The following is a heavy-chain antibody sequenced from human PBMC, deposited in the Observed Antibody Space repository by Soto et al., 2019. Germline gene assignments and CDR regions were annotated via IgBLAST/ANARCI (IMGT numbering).Heavy chain of an antibody. D-gene: IGHD2-15*01. J-gene: IGHJ4*02. Sequence: SETLSLTCTVSGGSISSGDYYWSWIRQPPGKGLEWIGYIYYSGSTYYNPSLKSRVTVSVDTSKNQFSLKLSSVTAADTAVYYCARRPSGVQGGIIDYWGQGTLVTVSS. CDR3: ARRPSGVQGGIIDY. CDR1: GGSISSGDYY. CDR2: IYYSGST. V-gene: IGHV4-30-4*01.